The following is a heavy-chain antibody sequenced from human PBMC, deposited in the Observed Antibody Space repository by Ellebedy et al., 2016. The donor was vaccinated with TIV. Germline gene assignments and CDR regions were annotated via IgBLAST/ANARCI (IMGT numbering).Heavy chain of an antibody. CDR1: GASIDSSSNY. J-gene: IGHJ5*02. V-gene: IGHV4-39*01. D-gene: IGHD3-10*01. Sequence: SETLSLTCTVSGASIDSSSNYWGWIRQPPGKGLEWIGSIYYSGSTYYNPSLKSRVTLSVDTSKSQFSLKLSSVTAADTAVYYCARWFGELLYVRWFDPWGQGTLVTVSS. CDR3: ARWFGELLYVRWFDP. CDR2: IYYSGST.